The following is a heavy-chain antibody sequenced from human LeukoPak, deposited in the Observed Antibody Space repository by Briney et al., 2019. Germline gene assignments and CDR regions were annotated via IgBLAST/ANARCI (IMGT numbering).Heavy chain of an antibody. CDR2: IFPGDSDT. V-gene: IGHV5-51*01. D-gene: IGHD6-13*01. CDR3: AKSSYRGAIAAAGVDY. Sequence: PGESLQISCQASGYSFTTNWIGWVRQLPGQGLEWMGIIFPGDSDTRYSPSFQGQVTISADKSISTAYLQWRSLKASDTAIYYCAKSSYRGAIAAAGVDYWGQGTLVTVSS. J-gene: IGHJ4*02. CDR1: GYSFTTNW.